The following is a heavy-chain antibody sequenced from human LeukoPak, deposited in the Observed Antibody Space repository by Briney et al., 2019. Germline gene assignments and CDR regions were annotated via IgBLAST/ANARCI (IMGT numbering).Heavy chain of an antibody. CDR3: ARDISYCGGDCAPYYFDY. Sequence: GGSLRLSCAASGFTFSDYYTSWIRQAPGKGLEWGSYISGTSPYTNYADSVKSRFTISRDNAKNSLYLQMNSLRAEDTAVYYCARDISYCGGDCAPYYFDYWGQGTLVTVSS. CDR1: GFTFSDYY. J-gene: IGHJ4*02. V-gene: IGHV3-11*05. CDR2: ISGTSPYT. D-gene: IGHD2-21*02.